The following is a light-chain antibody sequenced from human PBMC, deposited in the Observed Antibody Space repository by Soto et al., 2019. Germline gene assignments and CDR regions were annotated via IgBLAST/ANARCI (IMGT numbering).Light chain of an antibody. CDR2: KTS. V-gene: IGKV1-5*03. J-gene: IGKJ1*01. CDR1: PSISGW. Sequence: DIQLTQSPSTLSASVGYRFTITCRSRPSISGWLAWYQQKPGKAPKLLIYKTSSLESGVPSRFSGSGSGTVVTLTINTLQPDDFATYFCQQYNSSSLTFGQEMKDEI. CDR3: QQYNSSSLT.